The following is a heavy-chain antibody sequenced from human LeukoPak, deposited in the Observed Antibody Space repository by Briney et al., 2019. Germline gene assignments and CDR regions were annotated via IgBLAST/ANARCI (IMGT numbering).Heavy chain of an antibody. D-gene: IGHD2-2*01. J-gene: IGHJ5*02. V-gene: IGHV4-34*01. CDR1: GGSFSGYY. CDR2: INHSGST. CDR3: AGDCSSTSCHPGWFDP. Sequence: ASETLSLTCAVYGGSFSGYYWSWIRQPLGKGLEWIGEINHSGSTNYNPSLKSRVTISVDTSKNQFSLKLSSVTAADTAVYYCAGDCSSTSCHPGWFDPWGQGTLVTVSS.